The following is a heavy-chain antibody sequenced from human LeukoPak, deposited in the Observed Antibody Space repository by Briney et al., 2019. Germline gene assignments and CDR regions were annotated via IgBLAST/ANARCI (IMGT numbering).Heavy chain of an antibody. V-gene: IGHV4-39*07. CDR1: GGSISSSSYY. CDR3: ARDIRFAVAGTGSYFDY. Sequence: NPSETLSLTCTVSGGSISSSSYYWGWIRQPPGKGLEWIGSIYYSGSTYYNPSLKSRVTISVDTSKNQFSLKLSSVTAADTAVYYCARDIRFAVAGTGSYFDYWGQGTLVTVSS. J-gene: IGHJ4*02. D-gene: IGHD6-19*01. CDR2: IYYSGST.